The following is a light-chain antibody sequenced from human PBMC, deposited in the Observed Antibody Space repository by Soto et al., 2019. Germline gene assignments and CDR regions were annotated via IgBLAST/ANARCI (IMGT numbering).Light chain of an antibody. CDR1: SSDVGAYNF. CDR3: SSYTSTSTVV. V-gene: IGLV2-14*03. Sequence: QSALTQPASVSGSPGQSISISCTGTSSDVGAYNFVSWYQRHPGKAPKLMIYDVSNRPSGVSIRFSGSKSGNTASLTISGLQAEDEADYYGSSYTSTSTVVFGGGTKLTVL. CDR2: DVS. J-gene: IGLJ3*02.